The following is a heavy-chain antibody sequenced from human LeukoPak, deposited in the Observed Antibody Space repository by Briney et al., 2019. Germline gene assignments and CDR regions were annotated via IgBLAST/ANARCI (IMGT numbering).Heavy chain of an antibody. V-gene: IGHV3-74*01. J-gene: IGHJ5*02. CDR3: ARDRGGSYYRNWFDP. CDR2: INSDGSST. Sequence: GGSLRLSCAASGFTFSNAWMSWVRQAPGKGLVWVSRINSDGSSTSYADSVKGRFTISRDNAKNTLYLQMNSLRAEDKAVYSCARDRGGSYYRNWFDPWGQGTLVTVSS. CDR1: GFTFSNAW. D-gene: IGHD1-26*01.